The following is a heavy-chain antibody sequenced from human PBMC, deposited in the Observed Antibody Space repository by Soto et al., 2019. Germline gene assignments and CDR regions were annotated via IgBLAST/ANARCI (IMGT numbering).Heavy chain of an antibody. CDR3: ARDGAGTHFDY. CDR1: GFTFSSYA. D-gene: IGHD1-26*01. J-gene: IGHJ4*02. Sequence: GGSLRLSCAASGFTFSSYAMHWVRQAPGKGLEWVAVISYDGSNKYYADSVKGRFTISRDNSKKTLYLQMNSLRAEDTAVYYCARDGAGTHFDYWGQGTLVTVSS. CDR2: ISYDGSNK. V-gene: IGHV3-30*04.